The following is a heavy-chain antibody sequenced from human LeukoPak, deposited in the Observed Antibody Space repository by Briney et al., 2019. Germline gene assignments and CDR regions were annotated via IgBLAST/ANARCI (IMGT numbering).Heavy chain of an antibody. Sequence: GGSLRLSCAASGFSFSTYRLNWVRQAPGKGLEWVSSISSSSSYIYYADSVKGRFIISRDNAKNSLSLQMNSLRAEDTAVFYCARRGVGYCSSTSCSYYFHYWGQGTLVTVSS. CDR2: ISSSSSYI. CDR1: GFSFSTYR. CDR3: ARRGVGYCSSTSCSYYFHY. V-gene: IGHV3-21*06. J-gene: IGHJ4*02. D-gene: IGHD2-2*01.